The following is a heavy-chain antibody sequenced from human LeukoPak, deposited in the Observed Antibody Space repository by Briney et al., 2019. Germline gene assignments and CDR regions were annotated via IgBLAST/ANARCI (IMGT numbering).Heavy chain of an antibody. V-gene: IGHV1-8*01. CDR3: ARGFGNCSGGSCYYGFDY. D-gene: IGHD2-15*01. J-gene: IGHJ4*02. CDR1: GYTFTSYD. CDR2: MNPNSGNT. Sequence: ASVNVSCKASGYTFTSYDINWVRQATGQGLEWMGWMNPNSGNTGYAQKFQGRVTMTRNTSISTAYMELSSLRSEDTAVYYCARGFGNCSGGSCYYGFDYWGQGTLVTVSS.